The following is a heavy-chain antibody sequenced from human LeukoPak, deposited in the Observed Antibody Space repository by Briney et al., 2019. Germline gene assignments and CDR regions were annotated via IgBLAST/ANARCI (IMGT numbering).Heavy chain of an antibody. CDR1: GGSFSGYY. D-gene: IGHD3-3*01. V-gene: IGHV4-34*01. CDR3: ASAPNPAYYDFWSGYRFDY. CDR2: INHSGST. J-gene: IGHJ4*02. Sequence: SETLSLTCAVYGGSFSGYYWSWIRQPPGKGLEWIGEINHSGSTNYNPSLKSRVTISVDTSKNQFSLKLSSVTAADTAVYYCASAPNPAYYDFWSGYRFDYWGQGTLVTVSS.